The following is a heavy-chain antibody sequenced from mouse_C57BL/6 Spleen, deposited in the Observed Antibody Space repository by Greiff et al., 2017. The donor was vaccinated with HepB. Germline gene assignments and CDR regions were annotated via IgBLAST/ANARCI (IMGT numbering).Heavy chain of an antibody. CDR3: AREAVGGYFDV. V-gene: IGHV3-3*01. D-gene: IGHD1-1*01. CDR1: GFSITSDCY. J-gene: IGHJ1*03. CDR2: TFYSGIT. Sequence: VQLQQSGPSLVRPSQTLSLTCTVTGFSITSDCYWMWIRQFPGNKVEYIGYTFYSGITYYNPSLESRTYITGDTSKSQFSLKLSSVTTEDTAIYYCAREAVGGYFDVWGTGTTVTVSS.